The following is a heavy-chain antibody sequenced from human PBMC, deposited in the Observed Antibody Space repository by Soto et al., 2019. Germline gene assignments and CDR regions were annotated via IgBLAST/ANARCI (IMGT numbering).Heavy chain of an antibody. CDR2: ISYDGSNE. Sequence: QVQLVESGGGVGQPGRSLRLSCAASGFTFSSYGMHWVRQAPGKGLEWVAVISYDGSNEYYADSVKGRFTISRDNSKNTLYLQMNSLRAEDTAVYFCAKDRAWELVIDYWGQGTLVTVSS. V-gene: IGHV3-30*18. CDR3: AKDRAWELVIDY. CDR1: GFTFSSYG. D-gene: IGHD1-26*01. J-gene: IGHJ4*02.